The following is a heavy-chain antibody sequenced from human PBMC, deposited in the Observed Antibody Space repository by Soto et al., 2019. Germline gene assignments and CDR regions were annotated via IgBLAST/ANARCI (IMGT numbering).Heavy chain of an antibody. V-gene: IGHV1-69*06. CDR3: ATILGGYFES. J-gene: IGHJ4*02. CDR1: GGSFSSHS. CDR2: IIPIFGTT. D-gene: IGHD3-3*01. Sequence: QVQLAQSGAEVKKPGSSVKVSCKASGGSFSSHSISWVRQAPGQGLEWMGGIIPIFGTTRHAQSFQDRLTMTADRSTNTAYMELSSLRSEDTALYYCATILGGYFESWGQGTQVTVSS.